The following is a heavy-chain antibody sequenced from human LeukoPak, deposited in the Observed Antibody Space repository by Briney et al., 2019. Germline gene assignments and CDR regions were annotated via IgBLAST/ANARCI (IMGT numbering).Heavy chain of an antibody. CDR1: GGSFSGYY. CDR3: ARGYGSGYYYD. Sequence: SETLSLTCAVYGGSFSGYYWSWICQPPGKGLEWIGEINHSGSTNYNPSLKSRVTISVDTSKNQFSLKLSSVTAADTAVYYCARGYGSGYYYDWGQGTLVTVSS. V-gene: IGHV4-34*01. CDR2: INHSGST. D-gene: IGHD3-22*01. J-gene: IGHJ4*02.